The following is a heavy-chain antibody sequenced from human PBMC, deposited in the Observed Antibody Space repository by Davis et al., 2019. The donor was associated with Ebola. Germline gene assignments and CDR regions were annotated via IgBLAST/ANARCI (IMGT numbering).Heavy chain of an antibody. Sequence: GESLKISCAASGFTFSNAWMTRVRQASGKGLEWVGRIQSKTDGGTTEYAASVRGRFTIPRDNSKNTLFLQMNSLRAEDTAVYYCARDPVAVAGVRAFDYWGQGTLVTVSS. J-gene: IGHJ4*02. CDR2: IQSKTDGGTT. D-gene: IGHD6-19*01. CDR3: ARDPVAVAGVRAFDY. V-gene: IGHV3-15*01. CDR1: GFTFSNAW.